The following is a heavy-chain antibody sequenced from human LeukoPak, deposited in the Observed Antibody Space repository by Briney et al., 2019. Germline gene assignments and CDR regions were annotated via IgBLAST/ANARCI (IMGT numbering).Heavy chain of an antibody. V-gene: IGHV3-7*01. CDR3: ARGCIVAANFDF. D-gene: IGHD6-13*01. CDR2: IKQDGSEK. J-gene: IGHJ4*02. Sequence: GGSLRLSCAVSGFTFRSYWMKWGRQAPGKGLEWVANIKQDGSEKYYVDSVKGRFAISRDNAKNSLYLQLNSLRAEDTAVYSCARGCIVAANFDFWGQGTLVTVSS. CDR1: GFTFRSYW.